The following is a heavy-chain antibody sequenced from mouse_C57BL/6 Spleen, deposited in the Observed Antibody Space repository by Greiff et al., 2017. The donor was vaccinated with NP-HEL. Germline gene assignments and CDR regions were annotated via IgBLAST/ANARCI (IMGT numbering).Heavy chain of an antibody. Sequence: EVQRVASGPGLVKPSQSLSLTCSFTDYSITSCSYWNLLRQFPGNKLEWMGYISYDGSNKYNPSLKNRISITRDTSKNQFFLKLNSVTTEDTATYYCARGSSYEYFDVWGTGTTVTVSS. D-gene: IGHD1-1*01. CDR1: DYSITSCSY. CDR3: ARGSSYEYFDV. J-gene: IGHJ1*03. V-gene: IGHV3-6*01. CDR2: ISYDGSN.